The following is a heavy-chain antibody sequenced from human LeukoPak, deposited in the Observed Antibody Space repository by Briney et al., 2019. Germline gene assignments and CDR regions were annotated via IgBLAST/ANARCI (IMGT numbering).Heavy chain of an antibody. CDR1: GGSFSGYY. J-gene: IGHJ5*02. Sequence: PSETLSLTCAVYGGSFSGYYWSWIRQPPGKGLEWIGEINHSGSTNYNPSPKSRVTISVDTSKNQFSLKLSSVTAADTAVYYCARLAGTIFGVVIMSIYWFDPWGQGTLVTVSS. V-gene: IGHV4-34*01. CDR2: INHSGST. D-gene: IGHD3-3*01. CDR3: ARLAGTIFGVVIMSIYWFDP.